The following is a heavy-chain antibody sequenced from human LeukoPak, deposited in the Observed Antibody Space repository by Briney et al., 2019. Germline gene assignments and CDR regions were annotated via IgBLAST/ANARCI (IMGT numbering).Heavy chain of an antibody. Sequence: ASVKVSCKVSGYTLTELSMHWVRQAPGKGLEWMGGFDPEDGETIYAQKFQGRVTMTEDTSTDTAYMELSSVSSEDTAVYYCATYSGSYLWFDYWGQGTLVTVSS. CDR2: FDPEDGET. CDR1: GYTLTELS. V-gene: IGHV1-24*01. CDR3: ATYSGSYLWFDY. D-gene: IGHD1-26*01. J-gene: IGHJ4*02.